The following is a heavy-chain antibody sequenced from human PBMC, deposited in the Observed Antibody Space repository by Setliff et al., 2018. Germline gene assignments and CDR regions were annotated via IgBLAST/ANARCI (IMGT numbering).Heavy chain of an antibody. CDR2: IIPLLETA. D-gene: IGHD1-1*01. CDR3: ARDSVTLGQLERRGGFRYYDMDV. Sequence: ASVKVSCKASGDTFSTYALSWVRQAPGQGLEWMGGIIPLLETAKYAQVRDRATITADKSTSTVYMELNSLISEDTAVYLCARDSVTLGQLERRGGFRYYDMDVWGQGTTVTVSS. CDR1: GDTFSTYA. V-gene: IGHV1-69*06. J-gene: IGHJ6*02.